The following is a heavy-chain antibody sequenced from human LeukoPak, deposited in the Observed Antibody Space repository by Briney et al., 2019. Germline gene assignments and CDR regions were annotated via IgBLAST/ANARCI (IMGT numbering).Heavy chain of an antibody. J-gene: IGHJ4*02. CDR1: GGTFSSYA. CDR3: AIAELRYYFDY. D-gene: IGHD3-16*01. V-gene: IGHV1-69*04. CDR2: IIPILGIA. Sequence: ASVKVSCEASGGTFSSYAISWVRQAPGQGLEWMGRIIPILGIANYAQKFQGRVTITADKSTSTAYMELSSLRSEDTAVYYCAIAELRYYFDYWGQGTLVTVSS.